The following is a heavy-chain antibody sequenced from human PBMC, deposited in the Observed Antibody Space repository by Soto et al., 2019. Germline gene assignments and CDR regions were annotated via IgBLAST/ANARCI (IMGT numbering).Heavy chain of an antibody. CDR2: ISSSSSYI. CDR3: ARDFADIVATKEGWFDP. J-gene: IGHJ5*02. Sequence: PGGSLRLSCAASGFTFSSYSMNWVRQAPGKGLEWVSSISSSSSYIYYADSVKGRFTISRDNAKNSLYLQMNSLRAEDTAVYYCARDFADIVATKEGWFDPWGQGTLVTVSS. CDR1: GFTFSSYS. V-gene: IGHV3-21*01. D-gene: IGHD5-12*01.